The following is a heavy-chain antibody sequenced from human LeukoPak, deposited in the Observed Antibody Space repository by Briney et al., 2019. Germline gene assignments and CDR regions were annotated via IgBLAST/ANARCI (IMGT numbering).Heavy chain of an antibody. CDR2: INPNSGGT. V-gene: IGHV1-2*02. J-gene: IGHJ3*02. D-gene: IGHD6-13*01. CDR1: GYTFTGYY. Sequence: GGSVKVSCKASGYTFTGYYIHWVRQAPGQGLEWMGGINPNSGGTNYAQKFQGRVTMTRDTSISTAYMALTRLRSDDTAVYYCPRSYSSSWYDMSAFDIWGQGTMVTVSS. CDR3: PRSYSSSWYDMSAFDI.